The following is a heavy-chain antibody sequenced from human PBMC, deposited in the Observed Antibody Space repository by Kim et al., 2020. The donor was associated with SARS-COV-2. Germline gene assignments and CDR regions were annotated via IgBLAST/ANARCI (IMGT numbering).Heavy chain of an antibody. CDR1: GGSISSGDYF. J-gene: IGHJ4*02. Sequence: SETLSLTCAVSGGSISSGDYFWSWIRQPPGKGLEWIGYIYYIGSTYYNPSLKSRVIISIDTSKNQLSLKLSSVTAADTAVYYCARARRLTGMDYWGQGTLVTVSS. CDR3: ARARRLTGMDY. V-gene: IGHV4-30-4*01. CDR2: IYYIGST.